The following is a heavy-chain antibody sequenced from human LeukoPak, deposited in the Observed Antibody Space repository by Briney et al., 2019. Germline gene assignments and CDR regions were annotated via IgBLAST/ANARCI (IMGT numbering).Heavy chain of an antibody. CDR1: GFTFSSYW. CDR2: IKQDGSEK. CDR3: AKDILAAGLFFDY. V-gene: IGHV3-7*03. J-gene: IGHJ4*02. Sequence: GGSLRLSCAASGFTFSSYWMSWVRQAPGKGLEWVANIKQDGSEKRYVDPVKGRFTISRDNAKNSLYLQMNSLRADDTAVYYCAKDILAAGLFFDYWGQGILVTVSS. D-gene: IGHD6-13*01.